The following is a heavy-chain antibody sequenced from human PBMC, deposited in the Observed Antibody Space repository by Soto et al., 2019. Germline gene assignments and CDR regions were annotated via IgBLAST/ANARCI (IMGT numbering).Heavy chain of an antibody. Sequence: EVQLLESGGDLVQPGGSLRLSCAASGFTFSAFAMTWVRQPPGQGLEWVSTVIGSGADTFDADSVKGRFTISRDNSKDTVNRDMESQMAEEKAEYYCAKDRYYEILEDSSYPFGLDVWGQGAPVTVSS. D-gene: IGHD3-9*01. CDR2: VIGSGADT. J-gene: IGHJ6*02. V-gene: IGHV3-23*01. CDR3: AKDRYYEILEDSSYPFGLDV. CDR1: GFTFSAFA.